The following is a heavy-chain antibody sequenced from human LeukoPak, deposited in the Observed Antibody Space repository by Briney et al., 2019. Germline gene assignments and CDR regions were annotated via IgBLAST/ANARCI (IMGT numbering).Heavy chain of an antibody. J-gene: IGHJ4*02. CDR1: GGSISSYY. Sequence: SETLSLTCTVSGGSISSYYWSWIRQPAGKGLEWIGRIYTSGSTNYNPSLKSRVTMSVDTSKNQFSLKPSSVTAADTAVYYCARVGVVADYFDYWGQGTLVTVSS. D-gene: IGHD2-15*01. CDR2: IYTSGST. CDR3: ARVGVVADYFDY. V-gene: IGHV4-4*07.